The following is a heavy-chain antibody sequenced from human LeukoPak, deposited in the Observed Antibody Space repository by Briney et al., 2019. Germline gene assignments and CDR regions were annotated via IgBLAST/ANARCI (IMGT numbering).Heavy chain of an antibody. CDR1: GFTFDDYA. V-gene: IGHV3-9*01. CDR3: AKGAMYSSGWFDY. Sequence: GGSLRLSCAASGFTFDDYAMHWVRQAPGKGLEWVSGISWNSGSIGYADSVKGRFTISRDNAKNSLYLQMNSLRAEDTALYYCAKGAMYSSGWFDYWGQGTLVTVSS. J-gene: IGHJ4*02. CDR2: ISWNSGSI. D-gene: IGHD6-19*01.